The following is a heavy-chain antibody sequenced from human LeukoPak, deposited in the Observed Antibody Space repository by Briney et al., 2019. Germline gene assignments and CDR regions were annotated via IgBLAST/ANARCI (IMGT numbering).Heavy chain of an antibody. Sequence: KPGGSLRLSCAASGFTFSDYYMSWIRQAPGKGLEWVSYISSSGSTIYYADSVKGRFTISRDNSKNTLVLQLNSLRAEDTAVYYCAKDPTDFDSSGQTYFDYWGQGTLVTVSS. D-gene: IGHD3-22*01. CDR2: ISSSGSTI. J-gene: IGHJ4*02. CDR3: AKDPTDFDSSGQTYFDY. V-gene: IGHV3-11*01. CDR1: GFTFSDYY.